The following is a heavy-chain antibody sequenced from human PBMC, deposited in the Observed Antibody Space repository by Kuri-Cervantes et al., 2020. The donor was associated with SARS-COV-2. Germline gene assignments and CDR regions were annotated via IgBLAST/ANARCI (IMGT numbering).Heavy chain of an antibody. CDR2: MNPNSGNT. J-gene: IGHJ4*02. CDR1: GYTFTSYD. Sequence: ASVKVSCKASGYTFTSYDINWVRQATGQGLEWMGWMNPNSGNTGYAQKFQGRVTITRNTSISTAYMELSRLRSDDTAVYYCARDGIDSSSWDFDYWGQGTLVTVSS. D-gene: IGHD6-13*01. CDR3: ARDGIDSSSWDFDY. V-gene: IGHV1-8*03.